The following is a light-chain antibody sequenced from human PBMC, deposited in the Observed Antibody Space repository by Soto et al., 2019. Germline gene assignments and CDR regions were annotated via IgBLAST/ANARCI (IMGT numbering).Light chain of an antibody. J-gene: IGLJ2*01. CDR2: DND. CDR3: ATWDSSLRDVV. V-gene: IGLV1-51*01. Sequence: QSVLTQPPSVSAAPGQKVTISCSGSSSNIGNNYVSWYQQLPETAPKLLIYDNDKRPSGIPDRFSGSKSGTSATLGITGLQTGDEADYYCATWDSSLRDVVFGGGTQLTVL. CDR1: SSNIGNNY.